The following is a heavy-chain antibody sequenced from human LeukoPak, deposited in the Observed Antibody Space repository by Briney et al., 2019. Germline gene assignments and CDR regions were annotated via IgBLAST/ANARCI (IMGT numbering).Heavy chain of an antibody. CDR2: IWYDGSNK. D-gene: IGHD6-13*01. CDR3: ARDPGIDNSSWFGPPLYYYYYGMDV. J-gene: IGHJ6*02. V-gene: IGHV3-33*01. CDR1: GFSFRSYG. Sequence: GGSLRLSCAASGFSFRSYGMHWVRQAPGKGLEWVAVIWYDGSNKYYADSVKGRFTISRDNSKNTLYLQMNSLRAEDTAVYYYARDPGIDNSSWFGPPLYYYYYGMDVWGQGTTVTVSS.